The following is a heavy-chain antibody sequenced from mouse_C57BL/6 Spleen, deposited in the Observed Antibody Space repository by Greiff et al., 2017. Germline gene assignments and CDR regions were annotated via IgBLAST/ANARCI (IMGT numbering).Heavy chain of an antibody. CDR3: ARAGYAMDY. V-gene: IGHV5-4*03. Sequence: EVNVVESGGGLVKPGGSLKLSCAASGFTFSSYAMTWVRQTPEKRLEWVATISDGGSYTYYPDNVKGRFTISRDNAKNNLYLQLSNLNSEDTAMYYCARAGYAMDYWGQGTSVTVSS. CDR2: ISDGGSYT. J-gene: IGHJ4*01. CDR1: GFTFSSYA.